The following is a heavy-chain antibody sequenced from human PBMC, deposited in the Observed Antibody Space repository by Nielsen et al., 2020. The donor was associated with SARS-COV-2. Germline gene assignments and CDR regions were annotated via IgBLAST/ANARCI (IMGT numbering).Heavy chain of an antibody. V-gene: IGHV3-23*03. CDR1: GFTFGDYA. CDR2: IYSGGSST. J-gene: IGHJ4*02. CDR3: AKDRWLHNGPGYFDY. D-gene: IGHD5-12*01. Sequence: GGSLRLSCTASGFTFGDYAMSWVRQAPGKGLEWVSVIYSGGSSTYYADSVKGRFTISRDNSKNTLYLQMNSLRAEDTAVYYCAKDRWLHNGPGYFDYWGQGTLVTVSS.